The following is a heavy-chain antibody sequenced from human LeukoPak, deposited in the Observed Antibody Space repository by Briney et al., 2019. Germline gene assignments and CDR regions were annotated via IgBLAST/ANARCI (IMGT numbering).Heavy chain of an antibody. J-gene: IGHJ4*02. V-gene: IGHV3-23*01. Sequence: GGSLRLSCAASGFIVSNYYMSWVRQAPGKGLEWVSAISGSGGSTYYADSVKGRFTISRDNSKNTLYLQMNSLRAEDTAVYYCAKGQRAPGDWGQGTLVTVSS. CDR1: GFIVSNYY. CDR2: ISGSGGST. CDR3: AKGQRAPGD. D-gene: IGHD4-17*01.